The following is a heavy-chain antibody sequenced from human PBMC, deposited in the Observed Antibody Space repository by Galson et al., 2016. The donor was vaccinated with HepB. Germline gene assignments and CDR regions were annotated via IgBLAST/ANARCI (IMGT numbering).Heavy chain of an antibody. CDR2: MYYAGSS. J-gene: IGHJ4*02. D-gene: IGHD4-23*01. V-gene: IGHV4-31*03. CDR3: AKDLQYGGTLG. Sequence: TLSLTCSVSGSAISSGGYYWSWIRQHPVKGLEWIGYMYYAGSSYYNPSLTSRVIMSADTSKNQIFLNLSSVTAADTAVYYCAKDLQYGGTLGWGQGIQVTVSS. CDR1: GSAISSGGYY.